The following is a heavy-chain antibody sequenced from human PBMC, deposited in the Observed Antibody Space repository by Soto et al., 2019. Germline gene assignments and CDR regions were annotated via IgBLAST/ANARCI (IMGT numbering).Heavy chain of an antibody. V-gene: IGHV3-48*02. Sequence: GGSLRLSCAASGFTFSSYSMNWVRQAPGKGLEWVSYISSSSSTIYYADSVKGRFTISRDNAKNSLYLQMNSLRDEDTAVYYCARDNTPRLLIYGMDVWGQGTTVTVSS. J-gene: IGHJ6*02. CDR3: ARDNTPRLLIYGMDV. CDR2: ISSSSSTI. D-gene: IGHD3-16*01. CDR1: GFTFSSYS.